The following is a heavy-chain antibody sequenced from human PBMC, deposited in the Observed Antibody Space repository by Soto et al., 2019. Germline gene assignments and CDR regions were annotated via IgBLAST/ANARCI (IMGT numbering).Heavy chain of an antibody. CDR2: IIPILGIA. CDR3: ARVGYCSGGSCYALGAFDI. D-gene: IGHD2-15*01. CDR1: GGTFSSYT. V-gene: IGHV1-69*02. Sequence: ASVKVSCKASGGTFSSYTISWVRQAPGQGLEWMGSIIPILGIANYAQKFQGRVTITADKSTSTVYMELSSLSSEDTAVYYCARVGYCSGGSCYALGAFDIWGQGTMVTVSS. J-gene: IGHJ3*02.